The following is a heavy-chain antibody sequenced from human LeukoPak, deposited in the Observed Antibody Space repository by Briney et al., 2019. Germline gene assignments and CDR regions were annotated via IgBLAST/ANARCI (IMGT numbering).Heavy chain of an antibody. D-gene: IGHD6-13*01. CDR3: ARGPRNSSSYQYFQH. V-gene: IGHV3-21*01. CDR2: ISSSSAYI. CDR1: GLTFSTYS. J-gene: IGHJ1*01. Sequence: PGGSVRHSCAASGLTFSTYSMNWLRQAPGRGLEWVSSISSSSAYIYCADSEKGRFTISRDNAKNSLYLQMNSLRVEATAVYYFARGPRNSSSYQYFQHSGQGSLVTVSS.